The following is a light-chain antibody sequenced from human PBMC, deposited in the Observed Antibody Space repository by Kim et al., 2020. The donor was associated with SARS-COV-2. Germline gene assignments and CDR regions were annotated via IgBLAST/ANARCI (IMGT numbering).Light chain of an antibody. Sequence: ASDGDRVTITCRASQGIGNDLGWYQQRPGKAPKRLIYAASILQSGVPSRFSGSGSGTEFTLTISGLHPEDFATYYCLQHLNYPWTFGQGTKVDIK. CDR3: LQHLNYPWT. CDR1: QGIGND. CDR2: AAS. J-gene: IGKJ1*01. V-gene: IGKV1-17*01.